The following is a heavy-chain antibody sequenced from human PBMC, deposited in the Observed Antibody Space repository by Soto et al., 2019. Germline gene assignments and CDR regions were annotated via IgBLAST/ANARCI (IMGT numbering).Heavy chain of an antibody. CDR2: IAYSGTT. Sequence: QVHLQESGPGLVKPSETLSLLCTVSGVSVSSRGFYWRWIRQSPERGLEWIGYIAYSGTTNYNPSLKSRVTISVDTSNNQFSLRLSSVTAADTAVYFCARDYITHPNYHFDYWGQGTRVTVSS. D-gene: IGHD1-20*01. V-gene: IGHV4-61*08. CDR1: GVSVSSRGFY. J-gene: IGHJ4*02. CDR3: ARDYITHPNYHFDY.